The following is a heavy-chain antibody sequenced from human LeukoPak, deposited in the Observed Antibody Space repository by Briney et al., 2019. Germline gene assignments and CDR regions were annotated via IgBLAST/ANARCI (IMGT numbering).Heavy chain of an antibody. Sequence: SETLSLTCAVYGGSFSGYYWSWIRQPPGKGLGWIGEINHSGSTNYNPSLKSRVTISVDTSKNQFSLKLSSVTAADTAVYYCASSVKYSSSWYPDYWGQGTLVTVSS. CDR1: GGSFSGYY. CDR2: INHSGST. V-gene: IGHV4-34*01. J-gene: IGHJ4*02. D-gene: IGHD6-13*01. CDR3: ASSVKYSSSWYPDY.